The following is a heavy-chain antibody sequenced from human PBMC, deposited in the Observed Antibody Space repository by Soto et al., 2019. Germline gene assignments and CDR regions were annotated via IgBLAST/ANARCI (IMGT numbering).Heavy chain of an antibody. J-gene: IGHJ3*01. D-gene: IGHD3-10*01. CDR1: GGSISSGGYS. CDR2: IYHSGST. V-gene: IGHV4-30-2*01. Sequence: SETLSLTCAVSGGSISSGGYSWSWIRQPPGKGLEWIGYIYHSGSTYYNPSLKSRVAISIEVSRNQFSLTLRSVTAADTAVYYCARGSLGGYYGAFDVWGQGTVVTVSS. CDR3: ARGSLGGYYGAFDV.